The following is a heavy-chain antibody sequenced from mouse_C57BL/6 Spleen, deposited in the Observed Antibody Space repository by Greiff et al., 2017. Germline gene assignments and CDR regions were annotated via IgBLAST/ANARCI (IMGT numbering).Heavy chain of an antibody. CDR2: MLPGSGST. CDR3: ARCSSGYHASD. J-gene: IGHJ2*01. Sequence: VQLQQSGAELMKPGASVKLSCKATGYTFTGYWIAWVKQRPGHGLEWIGEMLPGSGSTNYNAKFKGKDTFTTDTYSNTAYMHLSSLTTEDSAIYYCARCSSGYHASDWGKGTTLTVAS. V-gene: IGHV1-9*01. CDR1: GYTFTGYW. D-gene: IGHD3-2*02.